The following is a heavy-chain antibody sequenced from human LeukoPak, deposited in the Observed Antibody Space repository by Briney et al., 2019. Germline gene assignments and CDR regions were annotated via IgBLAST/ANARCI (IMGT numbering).Heavy chain of an antibody. J-gene: IGHJ4*02. D-gene: IGHD3-10*01. Sequence: GGSLELPCPASGFTLSSFKMNWVGQAPGKGRGGVSYISSSGSTIYYADSVKGRFTISRDNAKNSLYLQMNSLRAEDTAVYYCASLPITMVRGVIIDYWGQGTLVTVSS. V-gene: IGHV3-48*03. CDR3: ASLPITMVRGVIIDY. CDR2: ISSSGSTI. CDR1: GFTLSSFK.